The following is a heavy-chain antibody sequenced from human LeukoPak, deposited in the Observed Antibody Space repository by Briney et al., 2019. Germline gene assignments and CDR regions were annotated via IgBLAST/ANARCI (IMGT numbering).Heavy chain of an antibody. V-gene: IGHV1-18*01. D-gene: IGHD5-24*01. Sequence: ASVKVSCKASGYTFNRYGFSWVRQAPGQGLEWLGWISAYNGNTNYAQKVQDRVTMTTDTSTSTAYIELRSLSSDDTAVYFCARTHDYNNYPDYWGQGTLVAVSS. CDR1: GYTFNRYG. CDR3: ARTHDYNNYPDY. J-gene: IGHJ4*02. CDR2: ISAYNGNT.